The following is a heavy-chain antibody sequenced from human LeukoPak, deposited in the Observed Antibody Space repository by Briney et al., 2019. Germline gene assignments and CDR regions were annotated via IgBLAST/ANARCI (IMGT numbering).Heavy chain of an antibody. D-gene: IGHD4-23*01. J-gene: IGHJ5*02. CDR2: INPSGGST. V-gene: IGHV1-46*01. Sequence: ASVKVSCKVSGYTLTELPMHWVRQAPGQGLEWMGIINPSGGSTSYAQKFQGRVTMTRDMSTSTDYMELSSLRSEDTAVYYCARDNSVEDTAWWFDPWGQGTLVTVSS. CDR1: GYTLTELP. CDR3: ARDNSVEDTAWWFDP.